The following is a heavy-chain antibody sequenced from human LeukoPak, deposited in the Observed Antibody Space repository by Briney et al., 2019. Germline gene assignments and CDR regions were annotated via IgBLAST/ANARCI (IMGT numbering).Heavy chain of an antibody. Sequence: GGSLRLSCAASGFTFNNYAMNWVRQAPGKGLEWVSSISGGGETTYYADSAKGRFTISRDNSQNTLYLQMNSLRAEDTAVYYCAKDEGATGWFGSPGNWFDPWGQGTLVTVSS. CDR2: ISGGGETT. D-gene: IGHD3-10*01. V-gene: IGHV3-23*01. J-gene: IGHJ5*02. CDR3: AKDEGATGWFGSPGNWFDP. CDR1: GFTFNNYA.